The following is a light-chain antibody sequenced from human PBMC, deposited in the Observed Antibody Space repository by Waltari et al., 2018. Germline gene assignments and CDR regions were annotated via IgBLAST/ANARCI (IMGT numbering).Light chain of an antibody. V-gene: IGKV1-33*01. Sequence: DIQMTQSPSSLSASVGDRVTITCQASQDISNYLNWDQQKPWKTPKLLIYDASNLEKGVPSRFSGSGSGTDFTFTISSLQPEDIATYYCQQYDNLPITFGQGTRLEIK. CDR3: QQYDNLPIT. J-gene: IGKJ5*01. CDR1: QDISNY. CDR2: DAS.